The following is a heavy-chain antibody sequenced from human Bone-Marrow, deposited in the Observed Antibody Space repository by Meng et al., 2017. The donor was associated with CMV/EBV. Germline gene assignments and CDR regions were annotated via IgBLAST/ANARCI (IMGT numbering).Heavy chain of an antibody. Sequence: GESLKISCKGSGYSFTSYWIGWVRQMPGKGLEWMGIIYPGDSDTRYSPSFQGQVTISADKSISTAYLQWGSLKASDTAMYYCATNPEGVADLGDWFAPWGQGNLVNVSS. CDR1: GYSFTSYW. J-gene: IGHJ5*02. CDR3: ATNPEGVADLGDWFAP. CDR2: IYPGDSDT. D-gene: IGHD3-16*01. V-gene: IGHV5-51*01.